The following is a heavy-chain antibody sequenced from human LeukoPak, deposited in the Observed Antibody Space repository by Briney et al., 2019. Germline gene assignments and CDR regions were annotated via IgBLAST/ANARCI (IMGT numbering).Heavy chain of an antibody. CDR2: IWYDGSNK. Sequence: GGSLRLSCAASGFTFSSYGVHWVRQAPGKGLEWVAVIWYDGSNKYYADSVKGRFTISRDNSKNTLYLQMNSLRAEDTAVYYCARVLSAGYYFDYWGQGTLVTVSS. CDR3: ARVLSAGYYFDY. J-gene: IGHJ4*02. V-gene: IGHV3-33*01. CDR1: GFTFSSYG. D-gene: IGHD1-14*01.